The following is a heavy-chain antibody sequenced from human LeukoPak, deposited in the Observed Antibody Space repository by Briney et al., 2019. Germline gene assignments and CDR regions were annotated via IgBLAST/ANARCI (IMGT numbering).Heavy chain of an antibody. Sequence: PGGSLRLSCVASGFTFSSYAMSWVRQPPGKGLEWVSATSGSGGTTYYADSVKGRFTIFRDNSKSTLYLQMNSLRADDTAVYYCAKDIAAAGHDWFDPWGQGTLVTVSS. V-gene: IGHV3-23*01. D-gene: IGHD6-13*01. CDR2: TSGSGGTT. CDR1: GFTFSSYA. CDR3: AKDIAAAGHDWFDP. J-gene: IGHJ5*02.